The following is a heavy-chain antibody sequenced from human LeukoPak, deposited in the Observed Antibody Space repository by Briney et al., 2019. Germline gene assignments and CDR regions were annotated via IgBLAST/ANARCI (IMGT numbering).Heavy chain of an antibody. CDR1: GGSISSYY. CDR2: IYTSGST. CDR3: ARGGAARSWFDP. Sequence: SETLSLTCTVSGGSISSYYWSWIRQPPGKGLEWIGYIYTSGSTNYNPSLKSRVTISVDTSKNQFSLKLSSVTAADTAVYYRARGGAARSWFDPWGQGTLVTVSS. J-gene: IGHJ5*02. D-gene: IGHD6-6*01. V-gene: IGHV4-4*09.